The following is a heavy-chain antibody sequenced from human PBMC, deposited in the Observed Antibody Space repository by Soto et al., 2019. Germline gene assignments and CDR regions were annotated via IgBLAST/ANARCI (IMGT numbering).Heavy chain of an antibody. D-gene: IGHD2-15*01. CDR1: GFTFSSYD. CDR3: ARGPLRCSGGSCYPNYYYYYMYV. Sequence: PGGSLRLSCAASGFTFSSYDMHWVRQATGKGLEWVSAIGTAGDTYYPGSVKGRFTISRENAKNSLYLQMNSLRAGDTAVYYCARGPLRCSGGSCYPNYYYYYMYVWGKGTTVTDSS. V-gene: IGHV3-13*01. CDR2: IGTAGDT. J-gene: IGHJ6*03.